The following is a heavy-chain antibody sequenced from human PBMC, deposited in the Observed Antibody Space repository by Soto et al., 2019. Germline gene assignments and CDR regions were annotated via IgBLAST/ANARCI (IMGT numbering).Heavy chain of an antibody. J-gene: IGHJ6*02. CDR2: IIPILGIA. Sequence: QVQLVQSGAEVKKPGSSVKVSCKASEGTFSSYTISWVRQAPGQGLEWMGRIIPILGIANYAQKFQGRVTITAKKPTSTAYMELSSLRSEDTAVYYCARLSRDGYKTRYYYYGMDVWGQGTTVTVSS. D-gene: IGHD5-12*01. CDR3: ARLSRDGYKTRYYYYGMDV. V-gene: IGHV1-69*02. CDR1: EGTFSSYT.